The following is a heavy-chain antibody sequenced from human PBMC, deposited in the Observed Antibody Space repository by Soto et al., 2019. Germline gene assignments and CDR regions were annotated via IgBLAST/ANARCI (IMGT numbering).Heavy chain of an antibody. Sequence: QVQLVESGGGVVQPGRSLRLSCAASGFTFSSYAMHWVRQAPGKGLEWVAVISYDGSNKYYADSVKGRFTISRDNSKNTLYLQMNSLRAEDTAVYYCARDIKSAAAGTLDYYYYYGMDVWGQGTTVTVSS. J-gene: IGHJ6*02. CDR1: GFTFSSYA. V-gene: IGHV3-30-3*01. CDR3: ARDIKSAAAGTLDYYYYYGMDV. D-gene: IGHD6-13*01. CDR2: ISYDGSNK.